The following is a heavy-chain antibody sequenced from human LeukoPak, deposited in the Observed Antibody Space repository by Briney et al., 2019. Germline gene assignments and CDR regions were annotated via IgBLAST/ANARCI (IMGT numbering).Heavy chain of an antibody. V-gene: IGHV3-48*01. CDR1: GFTFSSYS. CDR3: ARVRGSWYMDV. Sequence: GGSLRLSCAASGFTFSSYSMNWVRQAPGKGLEWVSYISTTSTTICYADSVKGRLTISRDNAKNSLYLQMNSLRAEDTAVYYCARVRGSWYMDVWGKGTTVTVSS. CDR2: ISTTSTTI. J-gene: IGHJ6*03. D-gene: IGHD3-10*01.